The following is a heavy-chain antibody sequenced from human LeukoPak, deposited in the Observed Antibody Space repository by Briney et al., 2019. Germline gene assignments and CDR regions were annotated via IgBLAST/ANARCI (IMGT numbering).Heavy chain of an antibody. D-gene: IGHD6-6*01. Sequence: GGSLRLSCAASGYTFSSYAMHWVRQAPGKGLEWVAVISYDGSNKYYADSVKGRFTISRDNSKNTLYLQMNSLRAEDTAVYYCARDEAGIAAPVRYWGQGTLVTVSS. CDR3: ARDEAGIAAPVRY. J-gene: IGHJ4*02. V-gene: IGHV3-30-3*01. CDR2: ISYDGSNK. CDR1: GYTFSSYA.